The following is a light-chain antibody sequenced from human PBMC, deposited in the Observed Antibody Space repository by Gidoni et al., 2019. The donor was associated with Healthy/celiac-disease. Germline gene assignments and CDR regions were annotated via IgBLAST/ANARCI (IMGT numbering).Light chain of an antibody. J-gene: IGKJ4*01. CDR1: QSVSSY. CDR3: QQRSNRPLT. Sequence: IVLRQSPATLSLSPGERATLSCRASQSVSSYLAWYQQKPGQAPRLLIYAASNRATGLPARFSGSGSGTDFTLTISSLEPEDFAVYYCQQRSNRPLTFGGGTKVEIK. CDR2: AAS. V-gene: IGKV3-11*01.